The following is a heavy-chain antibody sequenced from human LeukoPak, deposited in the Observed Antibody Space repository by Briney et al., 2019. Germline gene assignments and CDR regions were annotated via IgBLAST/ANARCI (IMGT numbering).Heavy chain of an antibody. CDR2: INPNSGGT. D-gene: IGHD3-10*01. CDR1: GYTFTGYY. CDR3: ARSDGSGSYYIPNNPFFDY. J-gene: IGHJ4*02. V-gene: IGHV1-2*02. Sequence: PRASVKVSCKASGYTFTGYYMHWVRQAPGQGLEWMGWINPNSGGTNYAQKFQGRVTMTRDTSISTAYMELSRLRSDDTAVYYCARSDGSGSYYIPNNPFFDYWGQGTLVTVSS.